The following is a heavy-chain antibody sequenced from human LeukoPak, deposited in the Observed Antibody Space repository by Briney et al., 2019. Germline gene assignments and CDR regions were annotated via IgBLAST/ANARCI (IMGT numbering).Heavy chain of an antibody. J-gene: IGHJ2*01. V-gene: IGHV7-4-1*02. CDR2: INTNTGNP. CDR1: GYTFTSYA. CDR3: ARDLEMATTLYWYFDL. D-gene: IGHD5-24*01. Sequence: ASVKVSCKASGYTFTSYAMNWVRQAPGQGLEWMGWINTNTGNPTYAQGFTGRFVFSLDTSVSTAYLQISSLKAEDTAVYYCARDLEMATTLYWYFDLWGRGTLVTVSS.